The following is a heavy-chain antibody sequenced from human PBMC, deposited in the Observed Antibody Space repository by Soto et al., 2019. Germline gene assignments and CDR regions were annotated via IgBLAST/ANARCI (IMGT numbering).Heavy chain of an antibody. CDR3: ARFPFCGGWFDP. D-gene: IGHD6-25*01. J-gene: IGHJ5*02. Sequence: QVQLQESGPGLVKPSETLSLTCTVSGGSISSYYWSWIRQPPGKGLEWIGYIYYSGSTNYNPSLKSRVAISVDTSKNQFSLKRSSVAAADTAVYYCARFPFCGGWFDPWGQGTLVTVSS. CDR1: GGSISSYY. V-gene: IGHV4-59*01. CDR2: IYYSGST.